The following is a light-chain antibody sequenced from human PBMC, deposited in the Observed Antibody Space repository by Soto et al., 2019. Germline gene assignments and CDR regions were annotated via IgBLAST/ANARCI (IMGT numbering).Light chain of an antibody. V-gene: IGLV6-57*03. CDR3: QSYDSSNHGV. J-gene: IGLJ1*01. CDR1: SGSIASNY. CDR2: EDN. Sequence: NFMLTQPHSVSESPGKTVTISCTRSSGSIASNYVQWYQQRPGSAPTTVFYEDNQRPSGVPDRFSGSIDSSSNSASLTISGLKTEDEADYYCQSYDSSNHGVFGTGTKLTVL.